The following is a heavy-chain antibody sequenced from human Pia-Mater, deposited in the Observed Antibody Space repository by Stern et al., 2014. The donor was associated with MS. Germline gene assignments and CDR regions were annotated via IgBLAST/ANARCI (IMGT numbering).Heavy chain of an antibody. J-gene: IGHJ6*02. CDR1: GGSLSSYG. V-gene: IGHV1-69*14. Sequence: QVQLVQSGAEVKKPGSSGKVSCKTSGGSLSSYGIRWVRQAPGHGLEWMGGIIPIFGTTNYAQQFQGRVTITADTATNIAYMDLSSLRSEDTAVYYCASGLIPPTQYNYYGMDVWGQGTTVTVTS. D-gene: IGHD2-15*01. CDR2: IIPIFGTT. CDR3: ASGLIPPTQYNYYGMDV.